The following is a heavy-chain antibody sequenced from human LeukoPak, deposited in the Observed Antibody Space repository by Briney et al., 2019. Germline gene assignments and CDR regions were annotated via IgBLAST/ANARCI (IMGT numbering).Heavy chain of an antibody. CDR2: INQDGTER. J-gene: IGHJ4*02. D-gene: IGHD3-10*01. V-gene: IGHV3-7*01. CDR1: VFSFSTYW. CDR3: TRALAARSFYFDY. Sequence: GGSLRLSCAASVFSFSTYWMSWVRQAPGKGLEWVANINQDGTERYLVDSVKGRFTISRDNGKNSVFLQMNSLRDEDTAVYYCTRALAARSFYFDYWGRGTLVTVSS.